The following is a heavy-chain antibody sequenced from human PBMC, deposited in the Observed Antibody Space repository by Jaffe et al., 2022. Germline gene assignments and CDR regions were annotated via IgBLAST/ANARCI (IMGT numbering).Heavy chain of an antibody. J-gene: IGHJ4*02. CDR3: ARDNQRFRAAAVNGGVDY. V-gene: IGHV1-18*01. Sequence: QVQLVQSGAEVKKPGASVKVSCKASGYTFTSYGISWVRQAPGQGLEWMGWISAYNGNTNYAQKLQGRVTMTTDTSTSTAYMELRSLRSDDTAVYYCARDNQRFRAAAVNGGVDYWGQGTLVTVSS. CDR1: GYTFTSYG. D-gene: IGHD6-13*01. CDR2: ISAYNGNT.